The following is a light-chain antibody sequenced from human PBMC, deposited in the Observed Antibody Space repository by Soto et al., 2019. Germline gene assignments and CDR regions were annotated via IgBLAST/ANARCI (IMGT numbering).Light chain of an antibody. CDR3: CPYAGSYTYV. J-gene: IGLJ1*01. CDR1: SSDVGSYNL. Sequence: QSALTQPASVSGSPGQSITISCTGTSSDVGSYNLVSWYQQHPGKAPKLMIYEGSKRPSGVSNRFSGSKSGNTASLTISGLQAEDEADYYCCPYAGSYTYVFGTGTKVTVL. V-gene: IGLV2-23*01. CDR2: EGS.